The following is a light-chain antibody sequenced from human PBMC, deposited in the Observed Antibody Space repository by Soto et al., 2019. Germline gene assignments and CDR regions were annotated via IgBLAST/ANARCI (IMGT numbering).Light chain of an antibody. J-gene: IGKJ1*01. CDR2: DAS. CDR1: QSISSW. CDR3: QQYDSYPS. V-gene: IGKV1-5*01. Sequence: DIQMTQSPSTLSASVGDRVTITCRASQSISSWLAWYQQKPGKAPKLLIYDASSLESGVPSRFNGSGYGTEFTLTISSLQPDDFATYYCQQYDSYPSFGQGTKVDIK.